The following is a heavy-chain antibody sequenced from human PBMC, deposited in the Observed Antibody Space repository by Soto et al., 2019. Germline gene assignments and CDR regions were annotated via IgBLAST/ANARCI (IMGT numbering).Heavy chain of an antibody. Sequence: LSLTCTVSGGSISSGGYYWSWIRQHPGKGLEWIGYIYYSGSTYYNPSLKSRVTISVDTSKNQFSLKLSSVTAADTAVYYCARFGYSTNIGIDYWGQGTLVTVPQ. D-gene: IGHD3-22*01. CDR3: ARFGYSTNIGIDY. V-gene: IGHV4-31*03. CDR2: IYYSGST. CDR1: GGSISSGGYY. J-gene: IGHJ4*02.